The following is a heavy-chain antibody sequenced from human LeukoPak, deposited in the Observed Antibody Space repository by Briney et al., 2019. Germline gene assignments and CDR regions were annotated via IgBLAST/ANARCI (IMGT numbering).Heavy chain of an antibody. CDR2: INHSGST. CDR3: ARAAAGYSKRFDP. Sequence: PSETLSLTCAVYGGSFSGYYWSWIRQPPGKGVEWIGEINHSGSTNYNPSLKSRVTISVDTSKNQFSLKLSSVTAADTAVYYCARAAAGYSKRFDPWGQGTLVTVSS. V-gene: IGHV4-34*01. D-gene: IGHD6-13*01. CDR1: GGSFSGYY. J-gene: IGHJ5*02.